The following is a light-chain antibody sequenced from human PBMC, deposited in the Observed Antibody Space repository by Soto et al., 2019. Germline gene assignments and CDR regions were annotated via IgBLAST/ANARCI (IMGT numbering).Light chain of an antibody. J-gene: IGKJ2*01. CDR1: QGILYSANNKNY. CDR3: QQYYTTPYT. CDR2: WAS. Sequence: DIVMTQSPDSLAVSLGERATINCKSSQGILYSANNKNYLAWYQQKPGQPPKLLIYWASIRDSGVPDRFSGSGSGTDFTLTISSLQAEDVAVYYCQQYYTTPYTFGQGTKLEIK. V-gene: IGKV4-1*01.